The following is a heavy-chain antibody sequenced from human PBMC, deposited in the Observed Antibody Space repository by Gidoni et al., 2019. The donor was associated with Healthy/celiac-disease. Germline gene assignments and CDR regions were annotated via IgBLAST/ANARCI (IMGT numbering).Heavy chain of an antibody. CDR1: EFTFRNYA. V-gene: IGHV3-64D*09. Sequence: DVQLVESGGGLDQHGGSLRVSCSASEFTFRNYAMHGVRQAPGKGLEYFSAISSNGDNTYYADSVKGRFTVSRDNSKNTLYLQMSSLRAEDTAVYYCVKNWNSADSWGQGTLVTVSS. CDR3: VKNWNSADS. D-gene: IGHD1-7*01. J-gene: IGHJ4*02. CDR2: ISSNGDNT.